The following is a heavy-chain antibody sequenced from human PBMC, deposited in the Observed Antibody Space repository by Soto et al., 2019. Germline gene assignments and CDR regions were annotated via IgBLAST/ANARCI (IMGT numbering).Heavy chain of an antibody. J-gene: IGHJ5*02. D-gene: IGHD6-13*01. CDR1: GFTFSGSA. CDR3: TSWGIAAAVIS. V-gene: IGHV3-73*01. Sequence: GGSLRLSCAASGFTFSGSAMHWVRRASGKGLEWVGRIRSKANSYATAYAASVKGRFTISRDDSKNTAYLQMNSLKPEDTAVYYCTSWGIAAAVISWGQGTLVTVSS. CDR2: IRSKANSYAT.